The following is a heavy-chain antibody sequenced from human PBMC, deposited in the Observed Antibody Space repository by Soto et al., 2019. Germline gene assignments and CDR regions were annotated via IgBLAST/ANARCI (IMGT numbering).Heavy chain of an antibody. J-gene: IGHJ6*02. Sequence: QVQLVQSGAEVKKPGASVKVSCKASGYTFARYGLSWVRQAPGQGLEWTGWISAYNGNTNYAQKFQGRVTMTTDTPTSTAYMELRSLTSDDTAVYYCAREGFCSSGSCALYSHEYFGMDVWGQGTTVTVSS. D-gene: IGHD2-15*01. CDR3: AREGFCSSGSCALYSHEYFGMDV. CDR2: ISAYNGNT. CDR1: GYTFARYG. V-gene: IGHV1-18*01.